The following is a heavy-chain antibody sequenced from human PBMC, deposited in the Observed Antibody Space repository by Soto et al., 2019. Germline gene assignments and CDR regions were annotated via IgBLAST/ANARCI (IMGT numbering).Heavy chain of an antibody. V-gene: IGHV3-23*01. CDR1: GFTFTNVA. CDR2: ITDSGGST. Sequence: GGSLRLSXAASGFTFTNVAMTWVRQAPGKGLEWVSTITDSGGSTDYADSVKGRFTISRDNSKSTLYLQMNNLRADDTAVYYFAKVYWNPRDIDDWGQGTRVTVSS. J-gene: IGHJ4*02. D-gene: IGHD1-1*01. CDR3: AKVYWNPRDIDD.